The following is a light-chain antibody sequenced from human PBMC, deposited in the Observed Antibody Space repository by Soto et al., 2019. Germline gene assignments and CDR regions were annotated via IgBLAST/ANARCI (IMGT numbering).Light chain of an antibody. Sequence: DVQMTQSPSSLSAFVGDRVTITCRASQSISSYLAWYQQKPGKAPVLLSYVTSTLQTGVPSRFSGSGSGTDFTLTISSLQPEDLGTYYCQQCYITPQTFCRGTKVEIK. J-gene: IGKJ4*02. CDR2: VTS. V-gene: IGKV1-39*01. CDR1: QSISSY. CDR3: QQCYITPQT.